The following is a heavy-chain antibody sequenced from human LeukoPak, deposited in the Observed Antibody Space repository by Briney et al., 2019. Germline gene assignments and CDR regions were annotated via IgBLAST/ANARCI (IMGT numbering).Heavy chain of an antibody. CDR3: ARGKISSLGDFDY. Sequence: ASVKVSCKASGYTFTSYDINWVRQATGQGLEWMGWMNPSSGNTGYAQKFQGRVTITRNTSISTAYMELSSLRSEDTAVYYCARGKISSLGDFDYWGQGTLVTVSS. D-gene: IGHD1-26*01. CDR2: MNPSSGNT. J-gene: IGHJ4*02. V-gene: IGHV1-8*03. CDR1: GYTFTSYD.